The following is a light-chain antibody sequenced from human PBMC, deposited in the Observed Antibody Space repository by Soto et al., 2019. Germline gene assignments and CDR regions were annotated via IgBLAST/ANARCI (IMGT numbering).Light chain of an antibody. J-gene: IGKJ5*01. CDR3: QQSYSIPII. CDR2: AAS. CDR1: QNIYIY. Sequence: DIQMAQSPSSLSASVGDRVIITCRASQNIYIYLNWYQQKPGKAPKLLISAASNLQSGVPSRFSGSGSGTDFTLTISSLQPEDFATDYCQQSYSIPIIFGHVTRLEI. V-gene: IGKV1-39*01.